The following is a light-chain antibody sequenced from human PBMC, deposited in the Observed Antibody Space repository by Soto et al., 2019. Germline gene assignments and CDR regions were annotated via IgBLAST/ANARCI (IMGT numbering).Light chain of an antibody. J-gene: IGKJ5*01. CDR1: QSVSNN. Sequence: EIVLTQSPGTLSLSPGERATLSCRASQSVSNNYLAWYQQKPGQAPRLLIYGASTRATGTPDRISGSGSGTEFTLTISSLQSEDFAVYYCQQYNNWPPIITFGQGTRLEIK. V-gene: IGKV3D-15*01. CDR2: GAS. CDR3: QQYNNWPPIIT.